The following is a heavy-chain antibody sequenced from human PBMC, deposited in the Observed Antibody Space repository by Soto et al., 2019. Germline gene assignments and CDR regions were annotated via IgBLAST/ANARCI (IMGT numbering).Heavy chain of an antibody. Sequence: ASVKVSCKASGYTVTSYAMHWVRQAPGQRLEWMGWINAGNGNTKYSQKFQGRVTITRDTSASTAYMELSSLRSEDTAVYYCARGPITMIGYYFDYWGQGTLVTVSS. D-gene: IGHD3-10*02. CDR3: ARGPITMIGYYFDY. J-gene: IGHJ4*02. CDR2: INAGNGNT. V-gene: IGHV1-3*01. CDR1: GYTVTSYA.